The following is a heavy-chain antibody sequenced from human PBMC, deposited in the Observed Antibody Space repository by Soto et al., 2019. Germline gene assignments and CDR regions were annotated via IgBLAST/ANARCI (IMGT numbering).Heavy chain of an antibody. V-gene: IGHV3-23*01. J-gene: IGHJ4*02. Sequence: EVQLLESGGGLVQPGGSLRLSCAASGFTFSSYAMSWVRQAPGKGLEWVSAISGSGGSTYYADSVKGRFTISRDTSKNTLYLQMNRLRAEDTAVYYCAKRACGGDCYRGVDDWGQGTLVTVSA. D-gene: IGHD2-21*02. CDR3: AKRACGGDCYRGVDD. CDR1: GFTFSSYA. CDR2: ISGSGGST.